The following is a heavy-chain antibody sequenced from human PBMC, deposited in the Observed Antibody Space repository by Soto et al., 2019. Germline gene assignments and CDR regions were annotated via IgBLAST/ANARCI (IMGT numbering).Heavy chain of an antibody. CDR3: ARHGRGVGARPLDY. Sequence: SGPTLVNPTETLTLTCPVSGFSLSNARMGVSWIRQPPGKALEWLAHIFSNDEKSYSTSLKSRLTISKDTSKSQVVLTMTNMDPVDTATYYCARHGRGVGARPLDYWGQGTLVTVS. CDR2: IFSNDEK. J-gene: IGHJ4*02. D-gene: IGHD1-26*01. V-gene: IGHV2-26*01. CDR1: GFSLSNARMG.